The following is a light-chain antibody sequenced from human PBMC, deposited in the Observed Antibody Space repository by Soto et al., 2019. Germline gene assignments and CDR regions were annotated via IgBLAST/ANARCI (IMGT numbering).Light chain of an antibody. J-gene: IGLJ1*01. CDR2: EVS. CDR3: SSYTSSSTPV. Sequence: QSALTQPASVSGSPGQSITISCTGTSSDVAYNYVSWYQQHPDKAPKLIIYEVSNRPSRDSNRFSGSKSGNTASLTISGLQAEDEADYYCSSYTSSSTPVFGTGTKVTVL. CDR1: SSDVAYNY. V-gene: IGLV2-14*01.